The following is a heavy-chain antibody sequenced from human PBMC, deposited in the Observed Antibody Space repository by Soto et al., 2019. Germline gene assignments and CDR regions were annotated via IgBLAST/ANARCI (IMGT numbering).Heavy chain of an antibody. CDR2: IDPSDSYT. CDR3: ARLIAAAGTSYYYYGMDV. J-gene: IGHJ6*02. D-gene: IGHD6-13*01. V-gene: IGHV5-10-1*01. Sequence: PGESLKISGKGSGYSFTSYWISWVRQMPGKGLEWMGRIDPSDSYTNYSPSFQGHVTISADKSISTAYLQWSSLKASDTAMYYCARLIAAAGTSYYYYGMDVWGQGTTVTVSS. CDR1: GYSFTSYW.